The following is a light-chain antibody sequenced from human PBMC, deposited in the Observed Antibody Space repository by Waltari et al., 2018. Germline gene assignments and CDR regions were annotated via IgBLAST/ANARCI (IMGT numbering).Light chain of an antibody. V-gene: IGKV1-5*03. CDR1: QSISSW. CDR3: QQYNSYPWT. CDR2: KAS. J-gene: IGKJ1*01. Sequence: DIQILHSPSTPSASVGDRVTITCRASQSISSWLVWYQQKPGKAPKLLIYKASSLQSGVPSRFSGSGSGTEFTLTISSLQPDDFATYYCQQYNSYPWTFGQGTKVEIK.